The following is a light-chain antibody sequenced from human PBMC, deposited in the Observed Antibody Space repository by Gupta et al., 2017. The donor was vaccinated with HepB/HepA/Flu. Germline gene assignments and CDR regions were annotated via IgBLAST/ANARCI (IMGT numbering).Light chain of an antibody. CDR3: QRNGRSRHS. CDR1: QIINSNF. Sequence: EIAFTPSLVTLSLSPGERATLSCRASQIINSNFFAWYQQNPGQAPRLLIYGAFSRATGIPDRFSGSACATDFTLTISILDPEDFAVYYCQRNGRSRHSFGGGTKLEIK. J-gene: IGKJ4*01. CDR2: GAF. V-gene: IGKV3-20*01.